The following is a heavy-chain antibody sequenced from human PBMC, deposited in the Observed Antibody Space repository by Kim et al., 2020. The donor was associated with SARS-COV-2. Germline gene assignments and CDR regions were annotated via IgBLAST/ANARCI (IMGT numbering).Heavy chain of an antibody. V-gene: IGHV1-3*01. Sequence: QKFQGRVTITRDTSASTAYMELSSLRSEDTAVYYCARERASYGGNNWFDPWGQGTLVTVSS. CDR3: ARERASYGGNNWFDP. J-gene: IGHJ5*02. D-gene: IGHD4-17*01.